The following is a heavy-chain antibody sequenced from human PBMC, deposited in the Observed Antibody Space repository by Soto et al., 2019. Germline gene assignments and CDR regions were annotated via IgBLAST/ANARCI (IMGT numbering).Heavy chain of an antibody. D-gene: IGHD6-6*01. Sequence: AASVKVSCKASGFSFTGYYIHWLRQAPGQGLEWMGWINAHSGGTEYAQKFQGRVTLTRDTSIATAYLTLTSLTSDDTALYYCAKDLTRQLAYWLDPCGPGPQVTVYS. V-gene: IGHV1-2*02. CDR3: AKDLTRQLAYWLDP. CDR2: INAHSGGT. CDR1: GFSFTGYY. J-gene: IGHJ5*02.